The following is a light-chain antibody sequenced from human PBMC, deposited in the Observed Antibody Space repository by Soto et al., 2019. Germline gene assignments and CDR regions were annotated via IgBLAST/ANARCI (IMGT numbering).Light chain of an antibody. Sequence: QSALTQPAYVSGSPGQSITISCTGTSSDVGGYNYVSWYQQHPGKAPKLMIYEVSNRPSGVSNRFSGSKSGNTASLTISGLQAEDEADYYCSSYTRSSTLVFGGGTKLTV. CDR1: SSDVGGYNY. CDR2: EVS. J-gene: IGLJ2*01. V-gene: IGLV2-14*01. CDR3: SSYTRSSTLV.